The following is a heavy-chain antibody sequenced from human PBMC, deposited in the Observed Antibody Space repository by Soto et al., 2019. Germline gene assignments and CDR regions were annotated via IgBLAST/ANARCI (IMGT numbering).Heavy chain of an antibody. CDR1: GFIVTSYT. CDR2: ISGSSTYI. CDR3: ARDRKIAVAGTSNYFYYGLDV. V-gene: IGHV3-21*01. D-gene: IGHD6-19*01. J-gene: IGHJ6*02. Sequence: EVQLVESGGGLVKLGGSLRLSCAASGFIVTSYTVNWVRQAPGKGLEWVSSISGSSTYIYYADSVKGRFTISRDNAKNSLSLQLNSLRAEDTAVYYCARDRKIAVAGTSNYFYYGLDVWGQGTTVTVSS.